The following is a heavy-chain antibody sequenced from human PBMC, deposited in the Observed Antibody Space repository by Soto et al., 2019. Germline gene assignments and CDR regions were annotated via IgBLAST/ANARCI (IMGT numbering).Heavy chain of an antibody. V-gene: IGHV4-59*01. CDR3: ARSKVTVITPNWFDP. CDR1: GGSISSYY. CDR2: IYYSGST. Sequence: SETLSLTCTVSGGSISSYYWSWIRQPPGKGLEWIGYIYYSGSTNYNPSLKSRVTISVDTSKNQFSLKLSSVTAADTAVYYCARSKVTVITPNWFDPWGQGTLVTVSS. J-gene: IGHJ5*02. D-gene: IGHD3-22*01.